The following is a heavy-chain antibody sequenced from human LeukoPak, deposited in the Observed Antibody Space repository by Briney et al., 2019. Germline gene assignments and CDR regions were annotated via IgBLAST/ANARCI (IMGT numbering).Heavy chain of an antibody. J-gene: IGHJ4*02. Sequence: PGESLTLSCAASGFAFNKHWMHWVRQAPGKGLVWASRIKSDGSDTIYADSVKGRFTISRDNTKNMLNLQMNSLRVEDTAVYYCGRIGVEDEQYRYFDLWGRGTLVTVSS. CDR2: IKSDGSDT. D-gene: IGHD3-10*01. CDR3: GRIGVEDEQYRYFDL. V-gene: IGHV3-74*01. CDR1: GFAFNKHW.